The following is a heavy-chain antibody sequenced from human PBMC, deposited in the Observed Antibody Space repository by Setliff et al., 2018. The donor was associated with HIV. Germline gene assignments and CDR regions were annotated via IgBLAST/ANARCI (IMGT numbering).Heavy chain of an antibody. CDR3: AREPRILVAGQSAFDF. Sequence: LRLSCAASGFRFSESVMHWVRQAPGKGLEWVAFISPDGRYIYYPDSVKGRFTISRDNSKNTLYLEINSLRVEDTAVYYCAREPRILVAGQSAFDFWGQGTMVTVSS. D-gene: IGHD6-19*01. CDR1: GFRFSESV. J-gene: IGHJ3*01. CDR2: ISPDGRYI. V-gene: IGHV3-30*04.